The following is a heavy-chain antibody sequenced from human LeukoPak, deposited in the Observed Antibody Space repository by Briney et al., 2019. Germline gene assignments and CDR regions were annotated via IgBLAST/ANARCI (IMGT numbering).Heavy chain of an antibody. J-gene: IGHJ6*03. D-gene: IGHD6-13*01. V-gene: IGHV3-11*01. CDR1: GLTFSDYY. Sequence: PGGSLRLSCAASGLTFSDYYMSWIRQAPGKGLEWVSYISSSGSTIYYADSVKGRFTISRDNAKNSLYLQMNSLRAEDTAVYYCAKIASRFFYYMDVWGKGTTVTVSS. CDR3: AKIASRFFYYMDV. CDR2: ISSSGSTI.